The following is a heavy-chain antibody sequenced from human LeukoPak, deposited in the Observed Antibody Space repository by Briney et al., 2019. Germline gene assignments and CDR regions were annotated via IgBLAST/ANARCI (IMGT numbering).Heavy chain of an antibody. V-gene: IGHV3-21*01. CDR3: AKVGQPWAIWDYFDY. CDR2: IRSSSSYR. CDR1: GFTFSSYS. D-gene: IGHD3-16*01. J-gene: IGHJ4*02. Sequence: GGSLRLSCAASGFTFSSYSMNWVRQAPGKGLEWVSSIRSSSSYRYYADSVKGRFTISRDNAKNSVYLHMNSLRAEDTAVYYCAKVGQPWAIWDYFDYGGQGTLVTVSS.